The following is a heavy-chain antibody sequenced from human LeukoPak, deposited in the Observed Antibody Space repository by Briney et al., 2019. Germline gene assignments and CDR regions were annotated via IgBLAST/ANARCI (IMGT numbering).Heavy chain of an antibody. J-gene: IGHJ4*02. CDR3: AKGPREYYFDY. Sequence: GGSLRLSCAASGFTFSSYGMHWVRQAPGKGLEWVAVISYDGSNKYYADSVKGRFTISRDNSKNTLYLQMNSLRAEDTAVYYCAKGPREYYFDYWGQGTLVTVSS. CDR2: ISYDGSNK. V-gene: IGHV3-30*18. CDR1: GFTFSSYG.